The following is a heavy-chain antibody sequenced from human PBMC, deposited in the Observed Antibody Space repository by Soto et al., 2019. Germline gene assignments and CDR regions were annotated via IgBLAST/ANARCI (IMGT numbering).Heavy chain of an antibody. CDR2: IHPNSGGT. D-gene: IGHD3-22*01. Sequence: ASVKVSCKASRYTFTGYFMHWVRQAPGRGLEWMGWIHPNSGGTSFAQMFQGRVALTRDTSIGTAYMELSRLTSDDTAVYYCARGGASYYSDSSGYSGAYFDYWGQGTLVTFS. CDR3: ARGGASYYSDSSGYSGAYFDY. V-gene: IGHV1-2*02. J-gene: IGHJ4*02. CDR1: RYTFTGYF.